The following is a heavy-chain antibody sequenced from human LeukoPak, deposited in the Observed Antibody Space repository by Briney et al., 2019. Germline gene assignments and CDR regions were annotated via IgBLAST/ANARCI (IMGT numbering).Heavy chain of an antibody. J-gene: IGHJ4*02. Sequence: GGSLRLSCAASGFTFSTYAMTWVRQAPGKGLEWVSLISGTGGSTYYADSVKGRFTISRDNSKNTLYLQMNSLRTEDTAVYYCVRDGSSWGNFDYWGQGTLVSVSS. V-gene: IGHV3-23*01. CDR2: ISGTGGST. CDR3: VRDGSSWGNFDY. D-gene: IGHD7-27*01. CDR1: GFTFSTYA.